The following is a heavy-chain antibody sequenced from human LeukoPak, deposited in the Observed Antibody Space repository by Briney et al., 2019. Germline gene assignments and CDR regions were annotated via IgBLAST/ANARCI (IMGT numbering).Heavy chain of an antibody. CDR1: GGAFSGYY. CDR3: ARGRSWSGYLN. J-gene: IGHJ4*02. CDR2: INHSGST. V-gene: IGHV4-34*01. D-gene: IGHD3-3*01. Sequence: ASETLSLTCAVYGGAFSGYYWRWIRPPPGKGLEWTGEINHSGSTNYNPSLKSRVTISVDTSKNQFSLRLSSVTAADTAVYYCARGRSWSGYLNWGQGTLVTVSS.